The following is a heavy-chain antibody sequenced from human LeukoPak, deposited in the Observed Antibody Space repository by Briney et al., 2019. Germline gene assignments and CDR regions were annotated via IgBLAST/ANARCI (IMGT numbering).Heavy chain of an antibody. CDR1: GYTFTGYY. CDR3: AREFIERGYSYASHDAFDI. V-gene: IGHV1-2*02. J-gene: IGHJ3*02. CDR2: ITPNSGGT. D-gene: IGHD5-12*01. Sequence: ASVKVSCKASGYTFTGYYLHWVRQAPGQGLEWMGWITPNSGGTNYSQKFQGRVTMTRDMSISTAYMELSRLRSDDTAMYYCAREFIERGYSYASHDAFDIWGQGTMVTVSS.